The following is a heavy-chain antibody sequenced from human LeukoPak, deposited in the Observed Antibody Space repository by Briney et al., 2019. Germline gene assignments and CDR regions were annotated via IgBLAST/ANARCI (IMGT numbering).Heavy chain of an antibody. CDR3: AREPVPQDYGDTVNAYDL. Sequence: KSSETLSLTCAVYGGSLSGHYWRWIRQSPGKGLEWIGDIHHDGRTKYSPSLKSRVSILLDTSKNEVSLRLTPVTAADTALYFCAREPVPQDYGDTVNAYDLWGQGTMVIVSS. V-gene: IGHV4-34*01. CDR2: IHHDGRT. J-gene: IGHJ3*01. D-gene: IGHD4-17*01. CDR1: GGSLSGHY.